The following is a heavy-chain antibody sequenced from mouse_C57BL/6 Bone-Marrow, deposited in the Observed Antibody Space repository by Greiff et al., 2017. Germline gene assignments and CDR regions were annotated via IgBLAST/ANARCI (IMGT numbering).Heavy chain of an antibody. CDR3: AITTVVEGGYFDV. D-gene: IGHD1-1*01. CDR1: GYTFTDYN. CDR2: INPNNGGT. Sequence: VQLQQSGPELVKPGASVKMSCKASGYTFTDYNMHWVKQSHGKSLEWIGYINPNNGGTSYNQKFKGKATLTVNKSYSTAYMELRSLTSEDSAVYYCAITTVVEGGYFDVWGTGTTVTVSS. J-gene: IGHJ1*03. V-gene: IGHV1-22*01.